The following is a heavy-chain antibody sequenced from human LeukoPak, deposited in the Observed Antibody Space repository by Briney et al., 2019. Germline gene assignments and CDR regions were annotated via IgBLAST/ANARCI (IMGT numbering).Heavy chain of an antibody. Sequence: ASVKVSXKVSGYTLTELSMHWVRQAPGKGLEWMGGFDPEDGETIYAQKFQGRVTMTEDTSTDTAYMELSSLRSEDTAVYYCATGELSSGWYVLDYWGQGTLVTVSS. CDR3: ATGELSSGWYVLDY. V-gene: IGHV1-24*01. D-gene: IGHD6-19*01. CDR1: GYTLTELS. CDR2: FDPEDGET. J-gene: IGHJ4*02.